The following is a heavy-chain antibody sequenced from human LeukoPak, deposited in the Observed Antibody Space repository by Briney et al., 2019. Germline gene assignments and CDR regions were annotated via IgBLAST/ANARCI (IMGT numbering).Heavy chain of an antibody. CDR1: GFTFSNAW. CDR2: IKSKTDGGTT. J-gene: IGHJ3*02. Sequence: GGSLSLSCAASGFTFSNAWMSWVRQAPGQGQELVGRIKSKTDGGTTDYAAPVKGRFTISRDDSKNTLYLQMNSLKTEDTAVYYCTTTMVRGVINAFDIWGQGTMVTVSS. V-gene: IGHV3-15*01. CDR3: TTTMVRGVINAFDI. D-gene: IGHD3-10*01.